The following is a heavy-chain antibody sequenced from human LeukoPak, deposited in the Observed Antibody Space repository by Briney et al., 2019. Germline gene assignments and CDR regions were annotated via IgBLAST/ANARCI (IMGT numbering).Heavy chain of an antibody. Sequence: SETLSLTCGVYGGSLRGHYWSWIRQPPGKGLEWVGEINHSGSTNYNPSFWGRVTISVDTSKNQFFLKLNSVTAADTAVYYCARESDPITGYSYYYMDVWGRGTTVTVSS. V-gene: IGHV4-34*01. J-gene: IGHJ6*03. CDR3: ARESDPITGYSYYYMDV. CDR1: GGSLRGHY. CDR2: INHSGST. D-gene: IGHD3-10*01.